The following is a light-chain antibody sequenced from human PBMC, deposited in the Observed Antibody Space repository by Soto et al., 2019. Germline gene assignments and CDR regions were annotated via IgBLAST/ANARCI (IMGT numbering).Light chain of an antibody. J-gene: IGKJ4*02. CDR2: WAS. CDR1: QSVLYSPNNKNY. V-gene: IGKV4-1*01. Sequence: DFGMTQSPDSLAVSLGERATINCKSSQSVLYSPNNKNYLAWYQQRPGQPPKLLIYWASTRESGVPDRFSGSGSGTDFTLSNSSMQDEDLAVYYCQQYSSTPLTFGGGPKVEIK. CDR3: QQYSSTPLT.